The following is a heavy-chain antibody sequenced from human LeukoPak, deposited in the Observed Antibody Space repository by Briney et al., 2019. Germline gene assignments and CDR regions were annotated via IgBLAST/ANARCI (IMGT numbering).Heavy chain of an antibody. V-gene: IGHV4-4*07. J-gene: IGHJ3*02. CDR2: IYTSGST. Sequence: PSETLSLTCTVSGGSISSYYWSWIRQPAGKGLEWIGRIYTSGSTNYNPSLKSRVTMSVDTSKNQFSLKLSSVTAADTAVYYCARDQADTAMVRKAFDIWGQGTMVTVSS. D-gene: IGHD5-18*01. CDR3: ARDQADTAMVRKAFDI. CDR1: GGSISSYY.